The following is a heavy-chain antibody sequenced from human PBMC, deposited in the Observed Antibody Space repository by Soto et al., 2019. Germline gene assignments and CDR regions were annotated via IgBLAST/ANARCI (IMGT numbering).Heavy chain of an antibody. V-gene: IGHV1-69*02. Sequence: QVQLVQSGAEVKKPGSSVKVSCKASGVTVSSYTISWVRQAPGQGLEWMGRIIAILGIANYAQKFQGRVTITADKSTSTAYMELSRLRSEDTAVYYCARGGGRIPIYYYYGMDVWGQGTTVTVSS. CDR1: GVTVSSYT. J-gene: IGHJ6*02. CDR3: ARGGGRIPIYYYYGMDV. CDR2: IIAILGIA.